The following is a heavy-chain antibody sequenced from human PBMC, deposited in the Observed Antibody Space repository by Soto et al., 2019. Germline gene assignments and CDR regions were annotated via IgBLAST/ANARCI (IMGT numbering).Heavy chain of an antibody. CDR1: GGFIRSYC. V-gene: IGHV4-4*07. D-gene: IGHD1-26*01. Sequence: SETLSLTCTVSGGFIRSYCWSWVRQSAGRGLEWIGRFCTSGGSNYNPSLKSRVSMSADMSSNQFSLKMNSVTAADTAVYYCARDFPGRFDPWGQGTLVTVSS. CDR2: FCTSGGS. J-gene: IGHJ5*02. CDR3: ARDFPGRFDP.